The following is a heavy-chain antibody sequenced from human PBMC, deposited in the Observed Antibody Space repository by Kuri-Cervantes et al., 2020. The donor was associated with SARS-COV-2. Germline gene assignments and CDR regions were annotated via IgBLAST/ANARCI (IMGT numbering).Heavy chain of an antibody. CDR1: GFTFGDYA. CDR2: VRGKANNYAT. J-gene: IGHJ4*02. V-gene: IGHV3-73*01. CDR3: TTLIDY. Sequence: LSLTCAASGFTFGDYAMSWVRQGSGKGLEWVGRVRGKANNYATAYAASVKGRFTISRDDSKNMAYLQMNSLKTEDTAVYYCTTLIDYWGQGALVTVSS.